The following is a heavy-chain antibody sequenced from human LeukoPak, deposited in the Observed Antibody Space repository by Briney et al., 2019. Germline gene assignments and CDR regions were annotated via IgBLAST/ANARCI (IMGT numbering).Heavy chain of an antibody. Sequence: GESLKISCKGSGYSFTSYWIGWVRQMPGKGLKWMGIIYPGDSDARYSPSFQGQVTISANKSISTAYLQWSSLKASDTAMYYCARRRDLYSGSYYPFDYWGQGTLVTVSS. CDR1: GYSFTSYW. J-gene: IGHJ4*02. D-gene: IGHD1-26*01. CDR2: IYPGDSDA. CDR3: ARRRDLYSGSYYPFDY. V-gene: IGHV5-51*01.